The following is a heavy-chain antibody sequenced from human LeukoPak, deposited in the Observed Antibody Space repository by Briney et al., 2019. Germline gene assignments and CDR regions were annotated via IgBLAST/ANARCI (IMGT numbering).Heavy chain of an antibody. Sequence: ASVKVSCKASGYTFSSFGISWVRQAPGQGLEWTGWISAYNGKTTFGQNFQGRVSMTTDTSTSTAYMELRSLRSDDTAVYYCARDIRHYGSGADFDYWGQGTLVTVSS. D-gene: IGHD3-10*01. V-gene: IGHV1-18*01. CDR2: ISAYNGKT. J-gene: IGHJ4*02. CDR1: GYTFSSFG. CDR3: ARDIRHYGSGADFDY.